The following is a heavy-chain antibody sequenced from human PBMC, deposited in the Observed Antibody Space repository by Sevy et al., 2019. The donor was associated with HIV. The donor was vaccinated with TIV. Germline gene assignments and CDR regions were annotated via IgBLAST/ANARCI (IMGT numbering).Heavy chain of an antibody. CDR2: ISSSSSYI. CDR1: GFTFSSYS. J-gene: IGHJ4*02. V-gene: IGHV3-21*01. CDR3: ARDSSPQYYYGSGSSD. Sequence: GGSLRLSCAASGFTFSSYSMNWVRQAPGNGLEWVSSISSSSSYIYYADSVKGRFTISRDNAKNSLYLQMNSLRAEDTAVYYCARDSSPQYYYGSGSSDSGQGTLVTVSS. D-gene: IGHD3-10*01.